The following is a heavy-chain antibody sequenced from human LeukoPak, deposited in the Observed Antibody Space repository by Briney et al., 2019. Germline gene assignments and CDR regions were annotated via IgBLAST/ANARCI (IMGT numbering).Heavy chain of an antibody. CDR1: GITLSNYG. V-gene: IGHV3-23*01. CDR3: ATGVYYGMDV. J-gene: IGHJ6*02. Sequence: GGSLRLSCAVSGITLSNYGMSWVRQAPGKGLEWVAGISDSGGRTNYADSVKGRFTISRDNSKNTLYLQMNSLRAEDTAVYYCATGVYYGMDVWGQGTTVTVSS. CDR2: ISDSGGRT. D-gene: IGHD7-27*01.